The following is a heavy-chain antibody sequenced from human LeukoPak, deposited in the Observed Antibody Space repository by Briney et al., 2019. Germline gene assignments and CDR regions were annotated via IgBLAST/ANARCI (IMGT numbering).Heavy chain of an antibody. J-gene: IGHJ4*02. V-gene: IGHV3-9*01. Sequence: GGPLRLSCAASGFTFDDYAMHWVRQAPGKGLEWVSGISWNSGSIGYADSVKGRFTISRDNAKNSLYLQMNSLRAEDTALYYCAKDGDSRGLTHFDYWGQGTLVTVSS. CDR3: AKDGDSRGLTHFDY. CDR1: GFTFDDYA. CDR2: ISWNSGSI. D-gene: IGHD1-20*01.